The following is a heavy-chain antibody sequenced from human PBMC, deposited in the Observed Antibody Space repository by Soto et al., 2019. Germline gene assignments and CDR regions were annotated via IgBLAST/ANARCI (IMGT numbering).Heavy chain of an antibody. CDR2: ISGSGGST. CDR1: GFTFSSYA. D-gene: IGHD6-19*01. CDR3: AKRAEYSSGWTLAYYFDY. V-gene: IGHV3-23*01. J-gene: IGHJ4*02. Sequence: GGSLRLSCAASGFTFSSYAVSWVRQAPGKGLEWVSAISGSGGSTYYADSVKGRFTISRDNSKNTLYLQMNSLRAEDTAVYYCAKRAEYSSGWTLAYYFDYWGQGTLVTVSS.